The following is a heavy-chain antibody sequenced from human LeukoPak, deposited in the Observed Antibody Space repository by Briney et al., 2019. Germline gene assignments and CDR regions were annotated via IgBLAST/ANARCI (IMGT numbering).Heavy chain of an antibody. Sequence: GGSLRLSCAASGFTFSSYGMHWVRQAPGKGLEWVAVIWYDGSNKYYADSVKGRFTISRDNSKNTLYLQMNSLRAEDTAVYYCARGYDILTGYRPPLSHWGQGTLVTVSS. CDR1: GFTFSSYG. CDR2: IWYDGSNK. CDR3: ARGYDILTGYRPPLSH. J-gene: IGHJ4*02. D-gene: IGHD3-9*01. V-gene: IGHV3-33*01.